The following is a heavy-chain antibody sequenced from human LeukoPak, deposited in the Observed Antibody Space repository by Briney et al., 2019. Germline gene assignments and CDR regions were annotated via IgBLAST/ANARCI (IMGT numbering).Heavy chain of an antibody. CDR1: GFTFSSYS. D-gene: IGHD5-12*01. Sequence: PGGSLRLSCAASGFTFSSYSMNWVRQAPGKGLEWVSYISSSSSTIYYADSVKGRSTISRDNAKNSLYLQMNSLRAEDTAVYYCARENEWLRSYYFDYWGRGTLVTVSS. CDR3: ARENEWLRSYYFDY. CDR2: ISSSSSTI. V-gene: IGHV3-48*01. J-gene: IGHJ4*02.